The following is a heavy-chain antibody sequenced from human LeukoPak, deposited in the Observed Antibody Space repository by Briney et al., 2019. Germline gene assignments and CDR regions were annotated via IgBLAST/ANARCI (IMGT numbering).Heavy chain of an antibody. Sequence: GGSLRLSCAASGFTFSSYAMSWVRQAPGKGLEWVSAISGSGGSTYYADSAKGRFTISRDNSKNTLYLQMNSLRAEDTAVYYCAKGMSQWLVPPDYWGQGTLVTVSS. CDR2: ISGSGGST. CDR3: AKGMSQWLVPPDY. J-gene: IGHJ4*02. D-gene: IGHD6-19*01. V-gene: IGHV3-23*01. CDR1: GFTFSSYA.